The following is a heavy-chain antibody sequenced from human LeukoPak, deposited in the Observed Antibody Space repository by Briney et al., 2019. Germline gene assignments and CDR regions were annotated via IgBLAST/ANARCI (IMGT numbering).Heavy chain of an antibody. J-gene: IGHJ4*02. CDR1: GFTFSRYE. V-gene: IGHV3-23*01. CDR3: SAQPEALAGGLHY. D-gene: IGHD6-19*01. CDR2: ISPSGGST. Sequence: GGSLRLSCAASGFTFSRYEMNWARQAPGKGLDWVSTISPSGGSTFYADSVKGRFAVSRDNSRNTLYLQMNTLRAEDTAVYYCSAQPEALAGGLHYWGQGALVTVSS.